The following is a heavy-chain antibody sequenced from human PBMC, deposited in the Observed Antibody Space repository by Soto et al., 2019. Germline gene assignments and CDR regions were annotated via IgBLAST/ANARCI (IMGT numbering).Heavy chain of an antibody. CDR3: ARDHEYGDYFDY. CDR2: ISSSSSYI. Sequence: EVQLVESGGGLVKPGGSLRLSCAASGFTFSSYSMNWVRQAPGKGLEWVSSISSSSSYIYYADSVKGRFTISRDNAKNSLYLQMNSLRAEDTAVYYCARDHEYGDYFDYWGQGTLVTVSS. V-gene: IGHV3-21*01. D-gene: IGHD4-17*01. CDR1: GFTFSSYS. J-gene: IGHJ4*02.